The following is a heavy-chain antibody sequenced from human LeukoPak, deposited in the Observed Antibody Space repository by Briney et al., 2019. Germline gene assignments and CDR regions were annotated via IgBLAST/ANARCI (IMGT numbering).Heavy chain of an antibody. CDR2: IYPGDSDT. CDR3: ARRQWVCSGGSCYALFDY. V-gene: IGHV5-51*01. J-gene: IGHJ4*02. Sequence: GESLKISCKGSGYSFTSYWIGWVRQMPGKGLEWMGIIYPGDSDTRYSPSFQGQVTIPADKSISTAYLQWSSLKASDTAMYYCARRQWVCSGGSCYALFDYWGQGTLVTVSS. CDR1: GYSFTSYW. D-gene: IGHD2-15*01.